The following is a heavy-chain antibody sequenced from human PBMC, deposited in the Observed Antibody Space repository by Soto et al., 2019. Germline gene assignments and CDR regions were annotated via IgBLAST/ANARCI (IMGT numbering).Heavy chain of an antibody. J-gene: IGHJ6*02. CDR3: ARDRFSRGGLRKYSSSWYGLDYYYGMDV. V-gene: IGHV4-4*07. CDR1: GGSISSYY. CDR2: IYTSGST. D-gene: IGHD6-13*01. Sequence: LSLTCTVSGGSISSYYWSWIRQPAGKGLEWIGRIYTSGSTNYNPSLKSRVTMSVDTSKNQFSLKLSSVTAADTAVYYCARDRFSRGGLRKYSSSWYGLDYYYGMDVWGQGTTVTVSS.